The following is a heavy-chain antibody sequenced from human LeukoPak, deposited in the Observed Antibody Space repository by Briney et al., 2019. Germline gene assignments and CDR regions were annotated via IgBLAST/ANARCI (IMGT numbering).Heavy chain of an antibody. CDR1: GYTFTYRY. V-gene: IGHV1-45*02. J-gene: IGHJ3*02. D-gene: IGHD6-13*01. CDR2: ITPFNGNT. CDR3: ASSSWYLKSGYDAFDI. Sequence: ASVKVSCKASGYTFTYRYLHWVRQAPGQALEWMGWITPFNGNTNYAQKFQDRVTITRDRSMSTAYMELSSLRSEDTAMYYCASSSWYLKSGYDAFDIWGQGTMVTVSS.